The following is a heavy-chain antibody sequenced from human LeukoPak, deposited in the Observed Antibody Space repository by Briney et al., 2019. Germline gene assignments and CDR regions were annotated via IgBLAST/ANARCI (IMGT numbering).Heavy chain of an antibody. Sequence: PGGSLRLSCTASGFTVSHNYMHWVRQAPGKGLEWVSVIHSGGSSYHADSVKGRFTISRDNSKNTVFLQLNSLRAEDTAAYYCARGPPAENFIDFGGRGPLVTVSS. D-gene: IGHD6-25*01. V-gene: IGHV3-53*01. J-gene: IGHJ4*02. CDR3: ARGPPAENFIDF. CDR1: GFTVSHNY. CDR2: IHSGGSS.